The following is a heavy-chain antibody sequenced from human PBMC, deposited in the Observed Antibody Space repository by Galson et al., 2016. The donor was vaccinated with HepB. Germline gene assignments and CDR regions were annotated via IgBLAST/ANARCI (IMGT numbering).Heavy chain of an antibody. CDR1: GFSFSNYG. Sequence: SLRLSCAASGFSFSNYGMSWVRQAPGKGLEWVSSITATGASTYIADSVKGRFTISRDNSKNTLYLQMSSLTAEDTAVYYCAKWSDAAATYWGQGALVTVSS. CDR3: AKWSDAAATY. V-gene: IGHV3-23*01. J-gene: IGHJ4*02. D-gene: IGHD6-13*01. CDR2: ITATGAST.